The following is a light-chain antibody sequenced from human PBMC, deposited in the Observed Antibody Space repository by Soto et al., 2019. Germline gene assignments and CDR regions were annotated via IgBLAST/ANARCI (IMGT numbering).Light chain of an antibody. Sequence: GAVSLYPRERATVSCRASQSITGSYLAWYQQTPGQAPRLLIYGASSRATGVPDRFSGSGSGTDFTLTISRLEPEDFTRYYCTQYSILPLTFGG. CDR2: GAS. CDR3: TQYSILPLT. CDR1: QSITGSY. J-gene: IGKJ4*01. V-gene: IGKV3-20*01.